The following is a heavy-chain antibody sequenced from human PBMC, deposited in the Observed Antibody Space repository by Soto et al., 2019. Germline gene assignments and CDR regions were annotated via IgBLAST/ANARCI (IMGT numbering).Heavy chain of an antibody. D-gene: IGHD3-9*01. CDR3: ARLKETNYDILTGYYNYYYYGVDV. Sequence: KGRVGSESRYRWWRDHQKKGKGLEWMGTIYPGDSDTRYSPSFQGQVTISADKSISTAYLQWSSLQASDTAMYYCARLKETNYDILTGYYNYYYYGVDVWGQGATVTVSS. CDR1: VGSESRYR. J-gene: IGHJ6*02. CDR2: IYPGDSDT. V-gene: IGHV5-51*07.